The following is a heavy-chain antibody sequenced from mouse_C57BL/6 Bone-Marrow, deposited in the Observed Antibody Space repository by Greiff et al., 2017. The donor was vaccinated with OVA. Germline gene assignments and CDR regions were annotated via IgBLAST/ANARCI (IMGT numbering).Heavy chain of an antibody. V-gene: IGHV1-69*01. D-gene: IGHD1-1*01. CDR1: GYTFTSYW. J-gene: IGHJ1*03. CDR2: IDPSDSYT. Sequence: VQLQQPGAELVMPGASVKLSCKASGYTFTSYWMHWVKQRPGQGLEWIGEIDPSDSYTNYNQKFKGKSTLTVDKSSSTAYMQLSSLTSEDSAVYYSAGVYYYGRYFDVWGTGTTVTVSS. CDR3: AGVYYYGRYFDV.